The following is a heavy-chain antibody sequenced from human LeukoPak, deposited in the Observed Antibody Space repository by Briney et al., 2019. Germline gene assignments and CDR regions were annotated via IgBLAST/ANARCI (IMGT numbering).Heavy chain of an antibody. V-gene: IGHV4-39*01. J-gene: IGHJ4*02. CDR3: APAYVWGSFRTFNY. CDR2: ISSGGTT. Sequence: SETLSLTCTVSGVSISGSAYYWRGIRQPPGKGLELVGSISSGGTTYYTPSLKSRVTICVHTSKNQFSLKLSSVTAADMAVYYCAPAYVWGSFRTFNYWGQGTLVTVSS. CDR1: GVSISGSAYY. D-gene: IGHD3-16*02.